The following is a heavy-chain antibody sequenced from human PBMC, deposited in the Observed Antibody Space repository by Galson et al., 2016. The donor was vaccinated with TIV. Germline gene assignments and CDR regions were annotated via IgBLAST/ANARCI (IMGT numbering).Heavy chain of an antibody. Sequence: SLRLSCAASGFTFSIFAMTWVRQAPGMGLEWVSAIRGGGGSTYYADSVKGRFTISRDNSKNTLFLQMNSLRAEDTAVYYCTMVPSSGFAYDYGLDVWGQGTTVTVSS. V-gene: IGHV3-23*01. CDR2: IRGGGGST. J-gene: IGHJ6*02. CDR1: GFTFSIFA. CDR3: TMVPSSGFAYDYGLDV. D-gene: IGHD3-22*01.